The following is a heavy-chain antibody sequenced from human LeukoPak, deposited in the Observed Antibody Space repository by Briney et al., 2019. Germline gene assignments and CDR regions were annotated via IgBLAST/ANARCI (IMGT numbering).Heavy chain of an antibody. CDR3: ARDYYGSGIDY. CDR1: GFTFSSYS. CDR2: ISSSSSTI. V-gene: IGHV3-48*04. Sequence: GGSLRLSCAASGFTFSSYSMNWVRQAPGKGLEWVSYISSSSSTIYYADSVKGRFTISRDNAKNSLYLQMNSLRAKDTAVYYCARDYYGSGIDYWGQGTLVTVSS. D-gene: IGHD3-10*01. J-gene: IGHJ4*02.